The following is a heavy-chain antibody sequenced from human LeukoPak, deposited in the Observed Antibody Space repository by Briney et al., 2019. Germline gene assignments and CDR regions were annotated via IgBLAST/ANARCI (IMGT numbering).Heavy chain of an antibody. J-gene: IGHJ6*02. Sequence: SETVSCKASGGTFSSYAISWVRQAPGQGLEWMGRIIPILGIANYAQKFPGRVTITADKSTSTAYMELSSLRSEDTAVYYCARDRVVLYGMDVWGQGTTVTVSS. V-gene: IGHV1-69*04. CDR1: GGTFSSYA. CDR2: IIPILGIA. D-gene: IGHD2-15*01. CDR3: ARDRVVLYGMDV.